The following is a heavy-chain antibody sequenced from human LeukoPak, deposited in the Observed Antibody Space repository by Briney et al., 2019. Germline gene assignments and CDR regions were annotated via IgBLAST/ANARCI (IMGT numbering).Heavy chain of an antibody. CDR3: ARDRGLSV. CDR2: IHSGGSA. Sequence: PGGSLRLSCAASGFSVSSNYMSWVRHAPGKGLEWVSGIHSGGSAYYADSVKGRFTISRDNSKNTLYLQMNSLRVEDTAVYYCARDRGLSVWGQGTLVTVSS. J-gene: IGHJ4*02. CDR1: GFSVSSNY. D-gene: IGHD3-16*02. V-gene: IGHV3-53*01.